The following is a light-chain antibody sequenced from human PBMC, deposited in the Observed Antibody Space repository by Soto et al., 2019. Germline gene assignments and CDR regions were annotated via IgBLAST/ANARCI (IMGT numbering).Light chain of an antibody. J-gene: IGKJ1*01. V-gene: IGKV1-39*01. CDR3: QQLNSYPRT. CDR1: QRISSF. Sequence: DIQMTQSPSSLSASVGDRVAITCRASQRISSFLNWYQQKPGKAPKLLIYAASTLQSGVPSRFSGSGSGTAFTLTISSLQPEDFATYYCQQLNSYPRTFGQGTKVDIK. CDR2: AAS.